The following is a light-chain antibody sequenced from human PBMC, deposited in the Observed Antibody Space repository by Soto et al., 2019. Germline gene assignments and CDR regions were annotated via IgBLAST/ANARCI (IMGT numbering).Light chain of an antibody. CDR3: SSYASSTTPYV. CDR2: EGS. V-gene: IGLV2-14*02. Sequence: QSVLTQPASESGSPGQSITISCTGTSSDVGSYNLVSWYQQHPGKAPKLMIYEGSKRPSGVSNRFSGSKSGNTASLTISGLQAEDEADYYCSSYASSTTPYVFGTGTKAPS. CDR1: SSDVGSYNL. J-gene: IGLJ1*01.